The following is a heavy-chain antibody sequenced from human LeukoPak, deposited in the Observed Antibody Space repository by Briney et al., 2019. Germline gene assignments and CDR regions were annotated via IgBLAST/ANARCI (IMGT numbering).Heavy chain of an antibody. CDR1: GYTFTSYA. CDR2: IIPIFGTA. CDR3: ARGGPDFWSGYYGDGFDY. D-gene: IGHD3-3*01. Sequence: SVKVSCKASGYTFTSYAISWVRQAPGQGLEWMGEIIPIFGTANYAQKFQGRVTITADESTSTAYMELSSLRSEDTAVYYCARGGPDFWSGYYGDGFDYWGQGTLVTVSS. V-gene: IGHV1-69*13. J-gene: IGHJ4*02.